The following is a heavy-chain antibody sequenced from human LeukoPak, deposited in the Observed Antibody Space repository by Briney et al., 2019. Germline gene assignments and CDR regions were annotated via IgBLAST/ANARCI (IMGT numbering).Heavy chain of an antibody. CDR2: ISYDGSNK. Sequence: PGRSLRLSCAASGFTFSSYAMHWVRQAPGKGLEWVAVISYDGSNKYYADSMKGRFTISRDNSKNTLYLQMNSLRAEDTAVYYCASPDYWGQGTLVTASS. J-gene: IGHJ4*02. V-gene: IGHV3-30*04. CDR1: GFTFSSYA. CDR3: ASPDY.